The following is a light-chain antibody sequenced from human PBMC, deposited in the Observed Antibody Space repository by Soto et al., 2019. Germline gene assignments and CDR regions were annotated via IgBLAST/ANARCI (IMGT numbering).Light chain of an antibody. CDR1: SSNIGAGYD. CDR3: QSYDSSLRGWL. V-gene: IGLV1-40*01. Sequence: QLVLTQPPSVSGAPGQRVTISYTGSSSNIGAGYDVHWYQQLPGTAPKLLVHGNTDRPSGVPDRFSGSKSGTSASLAITGLQAEDEADYYCQSYDSSLRGWLFGGGTKLTVL. J-gene: IGLJ2*01. CDR2: GNT.